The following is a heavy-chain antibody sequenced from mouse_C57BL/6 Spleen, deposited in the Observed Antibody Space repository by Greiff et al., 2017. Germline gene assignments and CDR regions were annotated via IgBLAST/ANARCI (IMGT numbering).Heavy chain of an antibody. D-gene: IGHD2-4*01. CDR1: GYSITSDY. Sequence: EVQLQESGPGLAKPSQSLSLTCSVSGYSITSDYWNWIRQFPGNKLEYMGYISYSGSTYYNPSLKSRLSITRDTTKNQYYLQWNSVTTEDTATYDCARAYYDYGFDYWGQGTTLTVSS. J-gene: IGHJ2*01. CDR2: ISYSGST. CDR3: ARAYYDYGFDY. V-gene: IGHV3-8*01.